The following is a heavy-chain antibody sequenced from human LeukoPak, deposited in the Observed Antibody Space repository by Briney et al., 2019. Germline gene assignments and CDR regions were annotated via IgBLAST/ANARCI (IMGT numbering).Heavy chain of an antibody. V-gene: IGHV4-59*01. CDR2: IYYSGST. CDR3: ARDYCSGGSCYNWFDP. CDR1: GGSLSSYY. D-gene: IGHD2-15*01. Sequence: PSETLSLTCNVSGGSLSSYYWSWIRQPPGKGLEWIGYIYYSGSTNYNPSLKSRVTISVDTSKNQFSLKLSSVTAADTAVYYCARDYCSGGSCYNWFDPWGQGTLVTVSS. J-gene: IGHJ5*02.